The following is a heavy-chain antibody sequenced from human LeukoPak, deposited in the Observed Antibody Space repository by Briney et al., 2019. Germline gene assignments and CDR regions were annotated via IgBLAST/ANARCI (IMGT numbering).Heavy chain of an antibody. D-gene: IGHD2-15*01. CDR1: GGSISSGDYY. Sequence: ASETLSLTCTVSGGSISSGDYYWSWIRQPPGKGLEWIVYIYYSGSTSYNPSLKSRVTISVYTSRNQFSLKLSSITAADTAVYYCARGYCSGGSCYPARHWGQGTLVIVSS. CDR3: ARGYCSGGSCYPARH. CDR2: IYYSGST. V-gene: IGHV4-30-4*01. J-gene: IGHJ4*02.